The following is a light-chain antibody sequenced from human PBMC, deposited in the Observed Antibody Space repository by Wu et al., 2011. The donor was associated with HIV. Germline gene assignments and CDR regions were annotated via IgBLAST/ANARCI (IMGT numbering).Light chain of an antibody. CDR2: AAS. V-gene: IGKV1-27*01. J-gene: IGKJ2*03. CDR3: QQYGSSNS. Sequence: LIYAASTLQSGVPSRFSGSGSGTDFTLTISSLQPEDFAVYYCQQYGSSNSFGQGTKLEIK.